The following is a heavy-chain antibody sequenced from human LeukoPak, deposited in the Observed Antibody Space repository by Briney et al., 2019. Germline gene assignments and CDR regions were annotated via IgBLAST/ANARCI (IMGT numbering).Heavy chain of an antibody. J-gene: IGHJ4*02. CDR2: FYYSGST. Sequence: PETLSLTCTVSGGSISNHYWSWIRQPPGKGLEWIGYFYYSGSTTYNPSLKSRVTISVDSSKNQFSLNLSSVTAADTAVYYCARGFGDNVVRYFDYWGQGTLVTVSS. CDR3: ARGFGDNVVRYFDY. V-gene: IGHV4-59*11. D-gene: IGHD6-6*01. CDR1: GGSISNHY.